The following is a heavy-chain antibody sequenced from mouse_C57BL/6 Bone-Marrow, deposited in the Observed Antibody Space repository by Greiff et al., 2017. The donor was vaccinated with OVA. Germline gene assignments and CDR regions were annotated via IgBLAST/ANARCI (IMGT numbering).Heavy chain of an antibody. J-gene: IGHJ3*01. CDR1: GYTFTSYW. V-gene: IGHV1-52*01. CDR3: ASYGSSPWFAY. CDR2: IDPSDSET. Sequence: QVQLQQPGAELVRPGSSVKLSCKASGYTFTSYWMHWVKQRPIQGLEWIGNIDPSDSETHYNQKFKDKATLTVDKSSSTAYMQLSSLTSEDSAVYYCASYGSSPWFAYWGQGTLVTVSA. D-gene: IGHD1-1*01.